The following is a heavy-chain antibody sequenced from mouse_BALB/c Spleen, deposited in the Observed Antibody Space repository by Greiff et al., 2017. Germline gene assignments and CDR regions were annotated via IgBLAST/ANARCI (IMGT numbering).Heavy chain of an antibody. D-gene: IGHD2-2*01. CDR3: ARAGGYDGFAY. CDR1: GFTFSSYA. Sequence: EVHLVESGGGLVKPGGSLKLSCAASGFTFSSYAMSWVRQSPEKRLEWVAEISSGGSYTYYPDTVTGRFTISRDNAKNTLYLEMSSLRSEDTAMYYCARAGGYDGFAYWGQGTLVTVSA. CDR2: ISSGGSYT. J-gene: IGHJ3*01. V-gene: IGHV5-9-4*01.